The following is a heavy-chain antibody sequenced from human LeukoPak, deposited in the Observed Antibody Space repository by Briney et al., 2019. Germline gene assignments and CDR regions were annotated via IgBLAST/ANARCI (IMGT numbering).Heavy chain of an antibody. CDR1: GGSISSGGYY. D-gene: IGHD4-11*01. Sequence: SETLSLTCTVSGGSISSGGYYWSWIRQHPGKGLEWIGYIYYSGSTYYNPSLKSRVTISVDTSKNQFSLNLSSVTASDTAMYYCARHWWGIDYMPKNNWFDPWGQGTLVTVSS. CDR3: ARHWWGIDYMPKNNWFDP. CDR2: IYYSGST. J-gene: IGHJ5*02. V-gene: IGHV4-31*03.